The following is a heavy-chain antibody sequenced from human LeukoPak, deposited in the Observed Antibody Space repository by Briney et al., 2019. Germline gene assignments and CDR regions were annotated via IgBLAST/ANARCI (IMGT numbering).Heavy chain of an antibody. CDR2: IWYGGSNK. V-gene: IGHV3-33*08. J-gene: IGHJ6*02. CDR3: ARDLAGLYGMDV. D-gene: IGHD3-10*01. CDR1: GFTFSSYG. Sequence: GGSLRLSCAASGFTFSSYGMHWVRQAPGKGLEWVAVIWYGGSNKYYADSVKGRFTISRDNSKNTLYLQMNSLRAEDTAVYYCARDLAGLYGMDVWGQGTTVTVSS.